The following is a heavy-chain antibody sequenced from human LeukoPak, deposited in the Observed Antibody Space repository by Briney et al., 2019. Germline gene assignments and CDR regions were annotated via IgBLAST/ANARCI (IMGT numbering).Heavy chain of an antibody. CDR1: GGSISSYY. CDR2: INHSGST. J-gene: IGHJ4*02. Sequence: SETLSLTCTVSGGSISSYYWSWIRQPPGKGLEWIGEINHSGSTNYNPSLKSRVTISVDTSKNQFSLKLSSVTAADTAVYYCARGGGDSSGPYYFDYWGQGTLVTVSS. V-gene: IGHV4-34*01. D-gene: IGHD3-22*01. CDR3: ARGGGDSSGPYYFDY.